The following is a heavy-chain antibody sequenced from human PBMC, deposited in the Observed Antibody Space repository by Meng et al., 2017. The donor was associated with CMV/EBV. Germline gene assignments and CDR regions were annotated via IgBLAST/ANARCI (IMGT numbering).Heavy chain of an antibody. D-gene: IGHD6-13*01. CDR1: GGSFSGYY. CDR3: ARRRTSSWYRSCCSAYNWFDP. J-gene: IGHJ5*02. V-gene: IGHV4-34*01. Sequence: GSLRLSCAVYGGSFSGYYWSWIRQPPGKGLEWIGEINHSGSTNYNPSLKSRVTISVDTSKNQFSLKLSSVTAADTAVYYCARRRTSSWYRSCCSAYNWFDPWGQGTLVTVSS. CDR2: INHSGST.